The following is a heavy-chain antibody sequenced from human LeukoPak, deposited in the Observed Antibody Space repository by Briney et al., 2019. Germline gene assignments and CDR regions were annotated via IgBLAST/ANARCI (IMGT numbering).Heavy chain of an antibody. J-gene: IGHJ4*02. D-gene: IGHD3-22*01. CDR2: ISGSGGST. V-gene: IGHV3-23*01. CDR1: GFTFSSYA. CDR3: AKDPGRPPYDSSGYYHGFDY. Sequence: GGSLRLSCAASGFTFSSYAMSWVRQAPGKGLEWVSAISGSGGSTYYADSVKGRFAISRGNSKNTLYLQMNSLRAEDMAVYYCAKDPGRPPYDSSGYYHGFDYWGQGTLVTVSS.